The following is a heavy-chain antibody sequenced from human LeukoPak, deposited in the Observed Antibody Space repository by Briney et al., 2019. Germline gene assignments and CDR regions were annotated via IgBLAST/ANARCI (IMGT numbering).Heavy chain of an antibody. Sequence: SGTLSLTCAVSGGSISSSNWWSWVRQPPGKGLEWIGEIYHSGSTNYNPSLKSRVTISVDTSKNQFSLKLSSVTAADTAVYYCARDRYYGSGSYFDYWGQGTLVTVSS. CDR1: GGSISSSNW. CDR3: ARDRYYGSGSYFDY. D-gene: IGHD3-10*01. J-gene: IGHJ4*02. CDR2: IYHSGST. V-gene: IGHV4-4*02.